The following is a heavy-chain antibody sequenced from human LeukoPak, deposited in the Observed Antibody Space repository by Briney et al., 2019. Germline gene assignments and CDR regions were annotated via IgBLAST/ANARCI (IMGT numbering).Heavy chain of an antibody. CDR2: IYYSGST. D-gene: IGHD3-10*01. CDR3: ARGALWFGENAFDI. Sequence: SETLSLTCTVSGGSISSYYWSWIRQPPGKGLEWIGYIYYSGSTNYNPSLKSRVTISVDTSKNQFSLKLSSVTAADTAVYYCARGALWFGENAFDIWGQGTMVTVSS. V-gene: IGHV4-59*01. J-gene: IGHJ3*02. CDR1: GGSISSYY.